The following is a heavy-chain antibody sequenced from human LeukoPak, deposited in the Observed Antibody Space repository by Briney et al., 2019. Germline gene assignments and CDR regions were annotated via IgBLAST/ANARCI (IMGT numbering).Heavy chain of an antibody. CDR1: GFTFSNFW. CDR3: TRVNNRYSDF. D-gene: IGHD2-15*01. J-gene: IGHJ4*02. V-gene: IGHV3-7*01. Sequence: PGGSLRLSCAASGFTFSNFWMTWVRQAPGKGLVWVAHIRQDGVEKYYVDSVRGRFTISRGNAKNSMNLQMNGLRVEDTAVYYCTRVNNRYSDFWSQGSLVIVSS. CDR2: IRQDGVEK.